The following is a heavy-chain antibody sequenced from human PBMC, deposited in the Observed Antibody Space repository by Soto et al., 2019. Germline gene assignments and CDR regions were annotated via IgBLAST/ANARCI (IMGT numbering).Heavy chain of an antibody. CDR1: GGSFSGYY. Sequence: QVQLQQWGAGLLKPSETLSLTCAVYGGSFSGYYWSWIRQPPGKGLEWIGEINHSGSTNYNPSLKSRVTISVDTSKNQFSLKLSSVTAAVTAVYYCARRVGQWLHYFDYWGQGTLVTVSS. CDR3: ARRVGQWLHYFDY. V-gene: IGHV4-34*01. J-gene: IGHJ4*02. D-gene: IGHD6-19*01. CDR2: INHSGST.